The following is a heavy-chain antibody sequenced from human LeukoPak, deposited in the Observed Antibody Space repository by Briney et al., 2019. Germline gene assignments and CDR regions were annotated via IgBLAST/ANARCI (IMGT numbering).Heavy chain of an antibody. J-gene: IGHJ4*02. CDR3: ARVPHYYFGYGYFDT. Sequence: PSETLSLTCTVSGGSISSGDYYWSWIRLPPGKGLEWIGEIDQSGTTNYNASLKSRVAISIDTSKKQFSLTLTSMTAADTAVYYCARVPHYYFGYGYFDTWGQGTRVTVSS. D-gene: IGHD3-10*01. V-gene: IGHV4-39*07. CDR2: IDQSGTT. CDR1: GGSISSGDYY.